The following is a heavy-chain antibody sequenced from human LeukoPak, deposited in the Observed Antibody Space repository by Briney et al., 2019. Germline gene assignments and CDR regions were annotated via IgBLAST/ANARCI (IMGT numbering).Heavy chain of an antibody. V-gene: IGHV4-34*01. CDR2: INHSGST. J-gene: IGHJ3*02. CDR1: GGSFSDYY. CDR3: ARDWDYYGSGSYYTIGHAFDI. D-gene: IGHD3-10*01. Sequence: SETLSLTCAVYGGSFSDYYWSWIRQFPGKGLEWIGEINHSGSTNYIPSLKSRVTISVDTSKNQFSLKLSSVTAADTAVYYCARDWDYYGSGSYYTIGHAFDIWGQGTMVTVSS.